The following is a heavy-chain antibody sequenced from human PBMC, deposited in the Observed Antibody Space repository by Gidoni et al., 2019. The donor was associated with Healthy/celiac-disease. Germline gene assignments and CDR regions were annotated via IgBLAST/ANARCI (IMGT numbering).Heavy chain of an antibody. Sequence: QVPLVQSGAEVKKPGASVTVSCTASGSTFTGYYMHWVRQAPGQGLEWMGWINPNSGGTNYAQKFQGRVTMTRDTSISTAYMELSRLRSDDTAVYYCARDTVLWFGELYGMDVWGQGTTVTVSS. CDR1: GSTFTGYY. J-gene: IGHJ6*02. CDR3: ARDTVLWFGELYGMDV. CDR2: INPNSGGT. D-gene: IGHD3-10*01. V-gene: IGHV1-2*02.